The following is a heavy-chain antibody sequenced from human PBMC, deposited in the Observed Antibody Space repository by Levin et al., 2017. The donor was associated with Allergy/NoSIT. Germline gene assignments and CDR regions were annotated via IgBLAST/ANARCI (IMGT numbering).Heavy chain of an antibody. CDR3: AKGPRGWGSSWYYFDY. V-gene: IGHV3-9*01. J-gene: IGHJ4*02. Sequence: PGGSLRLSCAASGFTFDDYAMHWVRQAPGKGLEWVSGISWNSGSIGYADSVKGRFTISRDNAKNSLYLQMNSLRAEDTALYYCAKGPRGWGSSWYYFDYWGQGTLVTVSS. CDR1: GFTFDDYA. CDR2: ISWNSGSI. D-gene: IGHD6-13*01.